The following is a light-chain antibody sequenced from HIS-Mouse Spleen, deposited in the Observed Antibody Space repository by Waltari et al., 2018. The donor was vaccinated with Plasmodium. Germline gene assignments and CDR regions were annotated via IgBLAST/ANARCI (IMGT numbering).Light chain of an antibody. CDR3: QQYGSSPPYT. Sequence: EIVMTQSPATLSVSPGERATLSCRASQSVSSSYLAWYQQKPGQAPRPLIYGASSRATGIPDRFSGSGSGTDFTLTISRLEPEDFAVYYCQQYGSSPPYTFGQGTKLEIK. J-gene: IGKJ2*01. CDR2: GAS. V-gene: IGKV3-20*01. CDR1: QSVSSSY.